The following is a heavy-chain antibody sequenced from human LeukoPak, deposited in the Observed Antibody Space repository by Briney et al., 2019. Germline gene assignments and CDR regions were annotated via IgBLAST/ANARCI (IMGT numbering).Heavy chain of an antibody. CDR1: GFTFSSYS. V-gene: IGHV3-48*01. CDR3: ARGRHIATPLSFDY. J-gene: IGHJ4*02. D-gene: IGHD6-13*01. CDR2: ISSSSTM. Sequence: GGSLRLSCAASGFTFSSYSMNWVRQAPGKGLEWVSYISSSSTMYYADSVKGRFIISRDNAKNSLYLQMNSLRAEDTAVYYCARGRHIATPLSFDYWGQGTLVTVSS.